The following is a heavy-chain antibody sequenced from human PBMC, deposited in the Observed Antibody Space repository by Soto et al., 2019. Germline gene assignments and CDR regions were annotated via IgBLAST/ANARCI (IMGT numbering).Heavy chain of an antibody. J-gene: IGHJ1*01. CDR2: ISSSSCHI. D-gene: IGHD1-26*01. Sequence: EVQLVESGGGLVKPGGSLTLSCAASGFTFSSYSMNWVRQAPGKGLEWVSSISSSSCHIYYADSVKGRFTISRDNAKNSLYLQMNSLRAEDTAMYFCARDPSDLWEPDQYFPHWGQGTLVAVSS. CDR1: GFTFSSYS. CDR3: ARDPSDLWEPDQYFPH. V-gene: IGHV3-21*01.